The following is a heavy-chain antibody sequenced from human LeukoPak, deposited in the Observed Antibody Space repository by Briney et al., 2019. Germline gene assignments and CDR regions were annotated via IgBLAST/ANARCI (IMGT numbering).Heavy chain of an antibody. J-gene: IGHJ3*02. V-gene: IGHV4-31*03. CDR1: VGSISSGGYY. CDR3: AIRYSSSWYSDAFDI. D-gene: IGHD6-13*01. Sequence: SETLSLTCTVSVGSISSGGYYWSWIRQHPGKGLEWIGYIYYSGSTSYNPSLKSRVTISVDTSKNQFSLKLSSVTAADTAVYYCAIRYSSSWYSDAFDIWGQGTMVTVSS. CDR2: IYYSGST.